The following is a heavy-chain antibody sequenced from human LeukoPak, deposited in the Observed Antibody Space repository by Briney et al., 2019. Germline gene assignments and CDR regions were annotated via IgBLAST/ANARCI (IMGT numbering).Heavy chain of an antibody. CDR3: ARAPVGNGPDY. J-gene: IGHJ4*02. CDR2: IYYSGST. Sequence: PSETLSLTCTVSGGSISSYYWGWIRQPPGKGLEWIGSIYYSGSTYYNPSLKSRVTISVDTSKNQFSLKLSSVTAADTAVYYCARAPVGNGPDYWGQGTLVTVSS. D-gene: IGHD7-27*01. CDR1: GGSISSYY. V-gene: IGHV4-39*01.